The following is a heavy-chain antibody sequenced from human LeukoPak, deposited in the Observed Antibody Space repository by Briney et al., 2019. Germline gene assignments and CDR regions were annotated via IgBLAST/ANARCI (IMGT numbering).Heavy chain of an antibody. V-gene: IGHV4-30-2*01. CDR2: IYHSGST. J-gene: IGHJ2*01. D-gene: IGHD4-17*01. CDR3: ARETTVMGGGYFDL. CDR1: GGSISSGGYY. Sequence: ASQTLSLTCTVSGGSISSGGYYWSWIRQPPGKGLEWIGYIYHSGSTYYNPSLKSRVTISVDTSENQFSLKLNSVTAADTAVYYCARETTVMGGGYFDLWGRGTLVTVSS.